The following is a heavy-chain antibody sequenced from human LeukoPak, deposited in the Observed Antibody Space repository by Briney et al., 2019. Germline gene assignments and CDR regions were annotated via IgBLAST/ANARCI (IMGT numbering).Heavy chain of an antibody. CDR1: GGSFSGYY. D-gene: IGHD1-26*01. CDR3: ARGISSGPLPMVNIGSGSYSSTKFDP. V-gene: IGHV4-34*01. CDR2: INHSGST. J-gene: IGHJ5*02. Sequence: PSETLSLTCAVYGGSFSGYYWSWIRQPPGKGLEWIGEINHSGSTNYNPSLKSRVTISVDTSKNQFSLKLSSVTAADTAVYYCARGISSGPLPMVNIGSGSYSSTKFDPWGQGTLVTVSS.